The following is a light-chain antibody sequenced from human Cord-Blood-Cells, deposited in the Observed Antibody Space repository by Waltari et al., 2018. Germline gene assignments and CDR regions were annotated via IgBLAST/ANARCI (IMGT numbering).Light chain of an antibody. V-gene: IGKV3-15*01. CDR1: QSVSSN. CDR2: GAS. J-gene: IGKJ4*01. CDR3: QQYNNWLT. Sequence: VSPGERATLSCRASQSVSSNLAWYQQKPGQAPRLLIYGASTRATGIPTRFSGSGSGTEFTLTISSLQSEDFAVYYCQQYNNWLTFGGGTKVEIK.